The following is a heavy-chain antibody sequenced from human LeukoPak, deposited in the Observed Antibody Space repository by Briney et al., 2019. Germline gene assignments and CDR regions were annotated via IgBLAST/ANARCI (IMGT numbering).Heavy chain of an antibody. Sequence: SETLSLTCTVSGGSISSSSYYWGWIRQPPGKGLEWIESIYYSGSTYYNPSLKSRVTISVDTSKNQFSLKLSSVTAADTAVYYCARGLLRFLEWFPLYFDYWGQGTLVTVSS. CDR3: ARGLLRFLEWFPLYFDY. V-gene: IGHV4-39*01. CDR2: IYYSGST. J-gene: IGHJ4*02. D-gene: IGHD3-3*01. CDR1: GGSISSSSYY.